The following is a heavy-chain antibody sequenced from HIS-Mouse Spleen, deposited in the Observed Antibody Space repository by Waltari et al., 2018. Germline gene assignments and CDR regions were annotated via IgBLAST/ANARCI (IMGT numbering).Heavy chain of an antibody. CDR2: ISYDGSNK. CDR3: ARDGPGIAVAGTKNAFDI. V-gene: IGHV3-30-3*01. CDR1: GFTFSSYA. J-gene: IGHJ3*02. Sequence: RLSCAASGFTFSSYAMHWVRQAPGQGLEWVAVISYDGSNKYYADPVKGRFPISRDNSKNTLYLQMNSLRAEDTAVYYCARDGPGIAVAGTKNAFDIWGQGTMVTVSS. D-gene: IGHD6-19*01.